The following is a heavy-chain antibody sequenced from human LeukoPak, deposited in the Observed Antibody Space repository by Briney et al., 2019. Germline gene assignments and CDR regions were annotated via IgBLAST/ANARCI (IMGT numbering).Heavy chain of an antibody. D-gene: IGHD3-10*01. CDR3: ARGRITMVRGVYRHNWFDP. CDR2: INHSGST. Sequence: PSETLSLTCAVYGGSFSGYYWSWIRQPPGKGLEWIGEINHSGSTNYNPSLKSRVTISVDTSKNQFSLKLNSVTAADTAVYYCARGRITMVRGVYRHNWFDPWGQGTLVTVSS. J-gene: IGHJ5*02. V-gene: IGHV4-34*01. CDR1: GGSFSGYY.